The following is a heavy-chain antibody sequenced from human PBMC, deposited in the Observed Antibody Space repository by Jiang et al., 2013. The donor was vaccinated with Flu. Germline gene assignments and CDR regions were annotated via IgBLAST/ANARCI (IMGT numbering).Heavy chain of an antibody. V-gene: IGHV6-1*01. Sequence: SQTLSLTCVISGDSVSSNSVAWGWIRQSPSRGLEWLGRTYYKSKWYNQYAVSVKSRVIINADTTRNQFSLQMTSVTPEDTAMYYCAMWNHAHVYFDSWGQGTLVTVSS. J-gene: IGHJ4*02. CDR3: AMWNHAHVYFDS. CDR2: TYYKSKWYN. CDR1: GDSVSSNSVA. D-gene: IGHD1-14*01.